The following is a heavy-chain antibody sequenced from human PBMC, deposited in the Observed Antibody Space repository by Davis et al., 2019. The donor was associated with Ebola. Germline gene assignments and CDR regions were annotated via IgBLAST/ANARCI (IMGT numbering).Heavy chain of an antibody. Sequence: GESLKISCAASGFTFSNYWMSWVRQAPGKGLEWVANIHPDGGDKHYVDSVKGRFTISRDNAKNSLYLQMNSLRAEDTAVYYCARPDRSITTTPGFWGQGTLVTVSS. D-gene: IGHD1-1*01. V-gene: IGHV3-7*01. CDR1: GFTFSNYW. CDR3: ARPDRSITTTPGF. J-gene: IGHJ4*02. CDR2: IHPDGGDK.